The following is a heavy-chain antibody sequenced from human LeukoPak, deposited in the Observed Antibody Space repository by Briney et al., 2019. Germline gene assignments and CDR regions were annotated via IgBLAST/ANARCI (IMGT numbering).Heavy chain of an antibody. CDR1: GGSFSGYY. D-gene: IGHD2-15*01. CDR2: INHSGST. V-gene: IGHV4-34*01. CDR3: ARVICSGGSCYYDY. Sequence: SETLSLTCAVYGGSFSGYYWSWIRQPPGKGLEWIGEINHSGSTNYNPSLKSRVTISVDTSKNQFSLKLSSVTAADTAVYYCARVICSGGSCYYDYWGQGTLVTVSS. J-gene: IGHJ4*02.